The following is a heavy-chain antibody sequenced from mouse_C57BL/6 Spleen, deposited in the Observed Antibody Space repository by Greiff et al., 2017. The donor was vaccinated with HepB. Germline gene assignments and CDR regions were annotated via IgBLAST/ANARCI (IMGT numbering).Heavy chain of an antibody. D-gene: IGHD1-3*01. CDR2: IYPGSGST. V-gene: IGHV1-55*01. CDR1: GYTFTSYW. J-gene: IGHJ3*01. CDR3: ARIGIARDWFAY. Sequence: QVQLQQPGAELVKPGASVKMSCKASGYTFTSYWITWVKQRPGQGLEWIGDIYPGSGSTNYNEKFKSKATLTVDTSSSTAYMQLSSLTSEDSAVYYCARIGIARDWFAYWGQGTLVTVSA.